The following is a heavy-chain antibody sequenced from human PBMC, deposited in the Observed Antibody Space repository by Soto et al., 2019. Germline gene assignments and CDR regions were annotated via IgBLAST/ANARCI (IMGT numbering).Heavy chain of an antibody. CDR1: GFSLSTNGVA. CDR2: IYWDDDK. CDR3: AHSPWQQLSGYFDE. V-gene: IGHV2-5*02. D-gene: IGHD6-13*01. J-gene: IGHJ4*02. Sequence: SGPTLVNPTQTLTLTCTFSGFSLSTNGVAVGWIRQPPGKALEWLALIYWDDDKRYSPSLKSRLTITKDTSKNQVVLTMTNMDPVDTATYYCAHSPWQQLSGYFDEWGQGTLVTVSS.